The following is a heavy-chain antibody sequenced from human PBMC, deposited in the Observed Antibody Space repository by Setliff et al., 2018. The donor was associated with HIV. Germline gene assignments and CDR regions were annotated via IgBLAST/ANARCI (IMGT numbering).Heavy chain of an antibody. D-gene: IGHD3-10*01. CDR3: ARGRMGYYGSGSYLP. V-gene: IGHV4-34*01. CDR1: GDSISTDY. Sequence: SETLSLTCTVSGDSISTDYWTWIRQPPGKGLEWIGEINHSGSTNYNPSLKSRVTISVDTSKNQFSLKLTSVTAADTAVYYCARGRMGYYGSGSYLPWGQGMLVTVSS. CDR2: INHSGST. J-gene: IGHJ5*02.